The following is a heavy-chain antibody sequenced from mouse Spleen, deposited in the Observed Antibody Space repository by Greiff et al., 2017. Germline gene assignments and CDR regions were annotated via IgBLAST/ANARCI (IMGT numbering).Heavy chain of an antibody. V-gene: IGHV1-15*01. CDR3: TPQGFAY. J-gene: IGHJ3*01. CDR1: GYTFTDYE. CDR2: IDPETGGT. Sequence: QVHVKQSGAELVRPGASVTLSCKASGYTFTDYEMHWVKQTPVHGLEWIGAIDPETGGTAYNQKFKGKAILTADKSSSTAYMELRSLTSEDSAVYYCTPQGFAYWGQGTLVTVSA.